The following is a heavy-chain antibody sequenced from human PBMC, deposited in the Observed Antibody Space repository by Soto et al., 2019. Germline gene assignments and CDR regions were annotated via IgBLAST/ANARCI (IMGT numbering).Heavy chain of an antibody. V-gene: IGHV1-69*01. CDR1: LGTLSSYA. D-gene: IGHD1-1*01. Sequence: SVXVSFKSSLGTLSSYAIGFFLQAAGQGLEWMGGIIPIFGTANYAQKFQGRVTITADESTSTAYMELSSLRSEETAVYYRASGAAPIYKHYQSHGIEVRGQPPTV. CDR2: IIPIFGTA. CDR3: ASGAAPIYKHYQSHGIEV. J-gene: IGHJ6*01.